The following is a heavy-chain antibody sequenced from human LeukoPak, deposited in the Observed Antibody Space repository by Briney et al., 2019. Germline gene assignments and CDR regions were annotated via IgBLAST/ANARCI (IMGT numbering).Heavy chain of an antibody. CDR3: ARLSSENSAGTEYYYMDV. CDR2: ISSSSSYI. D-gene: IGHD6-13*01. V-gene: IGHV3-21*01. CDR1: GFTFSSYS. Sequence: GGSLRLSCAASGFTFSSYSMNWVRQAPGKGLEWVSSISSSSSYIYYADSVKDRFTISRDNAKNSLYLQMNSLRAEDSAVYYCARLSSENSAGTEYYYMDVWGKGTTVTISS. J-gene: IGHJ6*03.